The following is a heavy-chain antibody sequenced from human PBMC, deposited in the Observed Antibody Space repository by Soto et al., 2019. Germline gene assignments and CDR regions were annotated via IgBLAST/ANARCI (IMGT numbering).Heavy chain of an antibody. CDR2: INPSSGGA. D-gene: IGHD5-18*01. V-gene: IGHV1-2*04. CDR3: ARDAAMGDYYHYGMDV. Sequence: ASVKVSCKASGYTFTGYYLHWVRQAPGQGLDRMGWINPSSGGANIAQRFQGWVTMTRDTSIDTAYMELTRLRSDATAVYYCARDAAMGDYYHYGMDVWGQGTPVTVSS. CDR1: GYTFTGYY. J-gene: IGHJ6*02.